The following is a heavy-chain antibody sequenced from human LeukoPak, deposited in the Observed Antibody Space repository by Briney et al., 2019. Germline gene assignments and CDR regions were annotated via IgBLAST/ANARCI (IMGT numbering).Heavy chain of an antibody. CDR2: IYYSGST. Sequence: SETLSLTCTVSGGSISSGDYYWSWIRQPPGTGLEWIGYIYYSGSTYYNPSLKSRVTISVDTSKNQFSMKLSSVTAADTALYYWANGGHSSGYSDYWGQGTPVTVSS. V-gene: IGHV4-30-4*01. D-gene: IGHD3-22*01. CDR1: GGSISSGDYY. CDR3: ANGGHSSGYSDY. J-gene: IGHJ4*01.